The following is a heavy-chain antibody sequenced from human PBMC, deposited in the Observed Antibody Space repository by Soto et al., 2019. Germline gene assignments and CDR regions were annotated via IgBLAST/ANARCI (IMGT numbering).Heavy chain of an antibody. CDR1: GFTFSSYG. CDR2: ISYDGSNK. D-gene: IGHD3-10*01. CDR3: AKEGGYYGSGSYSVGENYYGMDV. Sequence: QVQLVESGGGVVQPGRSLRLSCAASGFTFSSYGMHWVRQAPGKGLEWVAVISYDGSNKYYADSVKGRFTISRDNSKNTLYLQMNSLGAGDTAVYYCAKEGGYYGSGSYSVGENYYGMDVWGQGTTVTVSS. J-gene: IGHJ6*02. V-gene: IGHV3-30*18.